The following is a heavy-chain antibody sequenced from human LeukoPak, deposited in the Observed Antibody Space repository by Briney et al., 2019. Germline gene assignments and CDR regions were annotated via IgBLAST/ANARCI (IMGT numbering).Heavy chain of an antibody. V-gene: IGHV4-39*01. J-gene: IGHJ5*02. D-gene: IGHD4-17*01. Sequence: SETLSLTCTVSGGSISSSSYYWGWIRQPPGKGLERIGSIYYSGSTYYNPSLKSRVTISVDTSKNQFSLKLSSVTAADTAVYYCARQHSSYGDFNNWFDPWGQGTLVTVSS. CDR2: IYYSGST. CDR1: GGSISSSSYY. CDR3: ARQHSSYGDFNNWFDP.